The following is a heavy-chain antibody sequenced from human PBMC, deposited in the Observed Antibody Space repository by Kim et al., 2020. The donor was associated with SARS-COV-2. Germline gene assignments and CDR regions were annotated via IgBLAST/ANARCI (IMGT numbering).Heavy chain of an antibody. Sequence: GGSLRLSCAASGFTFSSYGMHWVRQAPGKGLEWVAVISYDGSNKYYADSVKGRFTISRDNSKNTLYLQMNSLRAEDTAVYYCARGLYYYGSGSYPFWFDPCGQGTLVTVSS. CDR3: ARGLYYYGSGSYPFWFDP. D-gene: IGHD3-10*01. CDR2: ISYDGSNK. V-gene: IGHV3-33*05. CDR1: GFTFSSYG. J-gene: IGHJ5*02.